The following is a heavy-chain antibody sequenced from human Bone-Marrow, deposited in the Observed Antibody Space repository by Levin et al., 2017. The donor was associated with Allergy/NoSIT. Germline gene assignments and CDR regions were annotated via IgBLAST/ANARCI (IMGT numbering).Heavy chain of an antibody. J-gene: IGHJ3*02. Sequence: PGGSLRLSCSASGFTFSSYAMHWVRQAPGKGLEYVSAISSNGGSTYYADSVKGRFTISRDNSKNTLYLQMSSLRAEDTAVYYCVKAMTTVTTGRGAFDIWGQGTMVTVSS. D-gene: IGHD4-17*01. CDR3: VKAMTTVTTGRGAFDI. CDR2: ISSNGGST. V-gene: IGHV3-64D*06. CDR1: GFTFSSYA.